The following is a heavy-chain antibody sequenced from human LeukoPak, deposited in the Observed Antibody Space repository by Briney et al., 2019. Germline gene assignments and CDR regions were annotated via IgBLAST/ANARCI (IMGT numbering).Heavy chain of an antibody. V-gene: IGHV1-69*06. CDR1: GGTFSNYA. J-gene: IGHJ6*03. CDR3: ARERIAANHYYYYYMDV. D-gene: IGHD6-6*01. CDR2: LIPMFGTA. Sequence: ASVKVSCKTSGGTFSNYAFNWVRQAPGQGLEWMGGLIPMFGTANYAQKFQGRVVITADKSTSTAYMELTSLRSDDTAVYYCARERIAANHYYYYYMDVWGKGTTVTVSS.